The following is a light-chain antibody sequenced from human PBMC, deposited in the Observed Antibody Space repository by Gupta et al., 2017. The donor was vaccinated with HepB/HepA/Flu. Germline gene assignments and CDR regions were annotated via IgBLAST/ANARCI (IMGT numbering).Light chain of an antibody. Sequence: THTTQSPSSLSASVGDRVTITCRASQGVGTSLAWSQQRPGKAPKCLIYATSKLQSGVPSRFSGSGSGTDFTSTISSLQPEDFAMYDCQQYKSHPLTFGGGTKVEIK. V-gene: IGKV1-16*01. CDR3: QQYKSHPLT. CDR1: QGVGTS. J-gene: IGKJ4*01. CDR2: ATS.